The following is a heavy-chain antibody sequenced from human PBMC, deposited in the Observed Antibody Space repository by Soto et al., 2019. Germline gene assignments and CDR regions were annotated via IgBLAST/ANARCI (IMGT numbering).Heavy chain of an antibody. Sequence: SLKVYWKASGFTFTSSAVQWVRQARGQRLEWIGWIVVGSGNTNYAQKFQERVTITRDMSTSTAYMELSSLRSEDTAVYYCAARGGDYDILTAPGFGPWGQGTLVTVSS. V-gene: IGHV1-58*01. CDR1: GFTFTSSA. J-gene: IGHJ5*02. D-gene: IGHD3-9*01. CDR2: IVVGSGNT. CDR3: AARGGDYDILTAPGFGP.